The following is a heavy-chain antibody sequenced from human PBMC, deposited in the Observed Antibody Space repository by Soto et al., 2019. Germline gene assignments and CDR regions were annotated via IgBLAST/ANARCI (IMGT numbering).Heavy chain of an antibody. V-gene: IGHV4-30-4*01. CDR3: ARDLGPGEYYDDSSGPGGFDP. CDR2: IYYSGST. J-gene: IGHJ5*02. D-gene: IGHD3-22*01. CDR1: GGSISSGDYY. Sequence: PSETLSLTCTVSGGSISSGDYYWSWIRQPPGKGLEWIGYIYYSGSTYYNPSLKSRVTISVDTSKNQFSLKLSSVTAADTAVYYCARDLGPGEYYDDSSGPGGFDPWGQGTLVTVSS.